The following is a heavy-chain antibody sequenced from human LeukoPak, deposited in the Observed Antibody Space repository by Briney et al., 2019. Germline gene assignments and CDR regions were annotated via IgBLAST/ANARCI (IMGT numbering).Heavy chain of an antibody. J-gene: IGHJ4*02. D-gene: IGHD3-9*01. CDR1: GYTFPGHH. CDR2: ISAYNGHT. Sequence: GASVKVSCKASGYTFPGHHIHWVRQAPGQGLEWMGWISAYNGHTNYAQNFQGRVTMTTDTSTRTAYMELRSLRSDDTAVYYCARGYVVVPLDFWGQGTLVTVSS. V-gene: IGHV1-18*04. CDR3: ARGYVVVPLDF.